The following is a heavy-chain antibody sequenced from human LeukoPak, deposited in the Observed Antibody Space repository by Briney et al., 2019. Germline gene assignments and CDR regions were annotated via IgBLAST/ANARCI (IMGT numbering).Heavy chain of an antibody. D-gene: IGHD3-10*01. CDR3: ARELPMVRGVYNWFDP. V-gene: IGHV4-34*01. J-gene: IGHJ5*02. Sequence: SETLSLTCAVYGGSFSGYYWSWIRQPPGKGLEWIGEINHSGSTNYNPSLKSRVTISVDTSKNQFPLKLSSVTAADTAVYYCARELPMVRGVYNWFDPWGQGTLVTVSS. CDR2: INHSGST. CDR1: GGSFSGYY.